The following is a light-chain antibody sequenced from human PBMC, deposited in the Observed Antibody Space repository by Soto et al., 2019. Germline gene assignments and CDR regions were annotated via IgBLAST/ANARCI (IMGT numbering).Light chain of an antibody. Sequence: EIVLTQSPGTLSLSPGERATLSCRASQSVSSSYLAWYQQKPGQAPRLLIYGASSRATGIPDRFSGSGSGSDFTLTISRLEPEHSAVYYCQLYGSSFTFGPGTKVDIK. CDR2: GAS. CDR1: QSVSSSY. CDR3: QLYGSSFT. J-gene: IGKJ3*01. V-gene: IGKV3-20*01.